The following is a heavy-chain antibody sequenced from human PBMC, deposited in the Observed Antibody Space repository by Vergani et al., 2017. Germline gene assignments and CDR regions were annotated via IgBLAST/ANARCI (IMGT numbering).Heavy chain of an antibody. CDR1: GDSVISTDYH. CDR2: MDYSGST. Sequence: QVQLQESGPGLVKPSETLSLTCTVSGDSVISTDYHWCWIRQPPGKGLEWIGSMDYSGSTYYNPSLVSRISISFETPKNQFSLRLTFVTAADTAVYYCASKRGACRAAYCHSYDFWGPGTLVGVSS. J-gene: IGHJ4*02. D-gene: IGHD2-15*01. CDR3: ASKRGACRAAYCHSYDF. V-gene: IGHV4-39*01.